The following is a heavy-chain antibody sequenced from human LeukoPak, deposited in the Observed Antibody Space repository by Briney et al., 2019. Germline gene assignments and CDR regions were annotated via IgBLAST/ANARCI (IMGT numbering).Heavy chain of an antibody. J-gene: IGHJ4*02. CDR3: ARRRLVGSSWYFDY. D-gene: IGHD6-13*01. Sequence: GGSLRLSCAASGFTFSSYSMNWVRQAPGKGLEWVSYISSSSSTIYYADSVKGRFTISRDNAKNSLYLQMNSLRAEDTAVYYCARRRLVGSSWYFDYWGQGTLVTVSS. CDR2: ISSSSSTI. CDR1: GFTFSSYS. V-gene: IGHV3-48*04.